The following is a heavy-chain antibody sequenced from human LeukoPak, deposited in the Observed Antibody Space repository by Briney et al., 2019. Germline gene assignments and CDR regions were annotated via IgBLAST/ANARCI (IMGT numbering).Heavy chain of an antibody. CDR3: ASSIKAAVLDY. Sequence: SETLSLTCTVSGDSITTSNYHWGWIRQPPGKGLEWIGEINHSGSTNYNPSLKSRVTISVDTSKNQFSLKLSSVTAADTAVYYCASSIKAAVLDYWGQGTLVTVSS. CDR2: INHSGST. J-gene: IGHJ4*02. CDR1: GDSITTSNYH. D-gene: IGHD6-13*01. V-gene: IGHV4-39*07.